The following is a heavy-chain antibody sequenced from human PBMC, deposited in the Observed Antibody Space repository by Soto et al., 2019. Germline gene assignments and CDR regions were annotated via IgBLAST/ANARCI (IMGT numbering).Heavy chain of an antibody. D-gene: IGHD3-3*01. CDR3: ARDLPEYDCWSGNSWSDP. Sequence: QLQLQESGPGLVMPSGNLSLPLPVYGGSFSSSSYYWGWISQPPGKGLERIGSFYYSGRTYYNPSLKSRVTISVDAAKYQFSRKRCAVTVADTAVYYCARDLPEYDCWSGNSWSDPRVQGTLDTDSS. J-gene: IGHJ5*02. CDR2: FYYSGRT. CDR1: GGSFSSSSYY. V-gene: IGHV4-39*02.